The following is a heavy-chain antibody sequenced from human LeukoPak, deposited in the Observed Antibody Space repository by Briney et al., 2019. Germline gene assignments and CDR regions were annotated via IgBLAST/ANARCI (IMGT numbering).Heavy chain of an antibody. CDR3: ARESDYYDSSGYIGRYFDY. CDR1: GYTFTSYD. CDR2: MNPNSGNT. J-gene: IGHJ4*02. D-gene: IGHD3-22*01. V-gene: IGHV1-8*01. Sequence: ASVKVSCKASGYTFTSYDINWVRQATGQGLEWMGWMNPNSGNTGYAQKFQGRVTMTRDMSTSTVYMELSSLRSEDTAVYYCARESDYYDSSGYIGRYFDYWGQGTLVTVSS.